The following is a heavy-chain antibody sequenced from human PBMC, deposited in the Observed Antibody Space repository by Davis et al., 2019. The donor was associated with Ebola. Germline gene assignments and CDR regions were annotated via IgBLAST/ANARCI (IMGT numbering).Heavy chain of an antibody. CDR2: INHSGST. CDR3: ARVSDYGEHDY. J-gene: IGHJ4*02. V-gene: IGHV4-34*01. D-gene: IGHD4-17*01. CDR1: GGSFSGYY. Sequence: MPSETLSLTCAVYGGSFSGYYWSWIRQPPGKGLEWIGEINHSGSTNYNPSLKSRVTISVDTSKNQFSLKLSSVTAADTAVYYCARVSDYGEHDYWGQGTLVTVSS.